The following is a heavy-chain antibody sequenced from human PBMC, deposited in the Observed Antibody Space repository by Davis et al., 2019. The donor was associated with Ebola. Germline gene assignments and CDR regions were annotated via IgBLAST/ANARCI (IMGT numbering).Heavy chain of an antibody. J-gene: IGHJ5*02. Sequence: SVKVSCKASGGTFSSYAISWVRQAPGQGLEWMGGIIPIFDTANYAQKFQGRVTITADKSTSTAYMELSSLRSEDTAVYYCARESGGSYPGGWFDPWGQGTLVTVSS. CDR3: ARESGGSYPGGWFDP. V-gene: IGHV1-69*06. CDR2: IIPIFDTA. D-gene: IGHD1-26*01. CDR1: GGTFSSYA.